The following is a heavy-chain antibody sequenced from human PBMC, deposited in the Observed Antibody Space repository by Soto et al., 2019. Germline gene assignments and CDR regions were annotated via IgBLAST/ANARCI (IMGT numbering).Heavy chain of an antibody. J-gene: IGHJ4*02. V-gene: IGHV3-53*02. CDR1: GFSVSRNY. CDR2: VYSGGAT. CDR3: ARVPGRL. Sequence: QLVETGGGMIQPGTSLTLSCAASGFSVSRNYMTWVRQAPGKGLEWVSFVYSGGATFYADSVKGRFILSRDDSQNTMHPQMNNLRAEDTAVYYCARVPGRLWGRGALVTVAS.